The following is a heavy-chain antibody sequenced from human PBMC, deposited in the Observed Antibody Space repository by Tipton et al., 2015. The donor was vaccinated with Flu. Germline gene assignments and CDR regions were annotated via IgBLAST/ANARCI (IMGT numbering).Heavy chain of an antibody. CDR2: ISSNGSYI. Sequence: SLRLSCTASGFTFSRYSLNWVRQAPGKGPECISSISSNGSYIYYKDSMKGRLTISRDNAKNSLYLQMNSLRAEDTAVYYCATLSNWGRGTLVTVSS. J-gene: IGHJ4*02. V-gene: IGHV3-21*06. CDR3: ATLSN. CDR1: GFTFSRYS.